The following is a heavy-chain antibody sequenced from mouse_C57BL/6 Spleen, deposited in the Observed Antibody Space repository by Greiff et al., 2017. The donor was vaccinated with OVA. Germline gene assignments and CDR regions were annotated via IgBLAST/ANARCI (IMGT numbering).Heavy chain of an antibody. CDR2: IDPSDSET. D-gene: IGHD2-4*01. V-gene: IGHV1-52*01. Sequence: QVQLQQPGAELVRPGSSVKLSCKASGYTFTSYWMQWVKQRPIQGLEWIGNIDPSDSETQYNQKFKDKATLTVDKSSSTAYMQLISLTSEDSAVYYCARSGYDYDVEGFAYWGQGTLVTVSA. J-gene: IGHJ3*01. CDR1: GYTFTSYW. CDR3: ARSGYDYDVEGFAY.